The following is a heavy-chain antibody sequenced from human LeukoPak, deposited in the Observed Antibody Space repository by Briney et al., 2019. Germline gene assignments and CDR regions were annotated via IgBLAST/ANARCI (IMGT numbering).Heavy chain of an antibody. V-gene: IGHV1-2*02. J-gene: IGHJ6*02. Sequence: ASVKVSCKASGYTFTSYDINWVRQATGQGLEWMGWINPNSGGTNYAQKFQGRVTMTRDTSISTAYVELSRLRSDDTAVYYCAREREDIVVVPAAMGHYYGMDVWGQGTTVTVSS. CDR2: INPNSGGT. D-gene: IGHD2-2*01. CDR3: AREREDIVVVPAAMGHYYGMDV. CDR1: GYTFTSYD.